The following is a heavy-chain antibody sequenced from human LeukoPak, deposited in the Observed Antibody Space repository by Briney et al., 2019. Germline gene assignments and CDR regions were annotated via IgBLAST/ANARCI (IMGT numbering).Heavy chain of an antibody. CDR2: ISYDGSNK. Sequence: GGSLRLSCAASGFTFSSYGMHWVRQAPGKGLEWAAVISYDGSNKYYADSVKGRFTISRDNSKNTLYLQMNSLRAEDTAVYYCAKEEGAVALDYWGQGTLVTVSS. CDR1: GFTFSSYG. J-gene: IGHJ4*02. CDR3: AKEEGAVALDY. V-gene: IGHV3-30*18. D-gene: IGHD6-19*01.